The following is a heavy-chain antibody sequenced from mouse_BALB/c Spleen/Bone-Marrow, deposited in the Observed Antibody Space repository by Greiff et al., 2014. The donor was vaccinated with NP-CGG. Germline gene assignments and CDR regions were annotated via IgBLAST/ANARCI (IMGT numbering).Heavy chain of an antibody. CDR2: INPYNDGT. CDR1: GYTFTSYV. J-gene: IGHJ1*01. D-gene: IGHD2-2*01. Sequence: VQLQQSGPELVKPGASVKMSCKASGYTFTSYVMHWVKQKPGQGLEWIGNINPYNDGTKYNEKFKGKATLTSDKFSSTAYMELGSLTSEDSAVYYCARSLYGFDWYFDVWGAGTRSPSPQ. V-gene: IGHV1-14*01. CDR3: ARSLYGFDWYFDV.